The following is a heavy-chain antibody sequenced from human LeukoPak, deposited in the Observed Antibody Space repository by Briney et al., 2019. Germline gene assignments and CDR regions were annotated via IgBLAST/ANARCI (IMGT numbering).Heavy chain of an antibody. V-gene: IGHV3-23*05. Sequence: GGSLRLSCAASGFSFSKYGMTWVRQAPGKGLEWVSAIGSAGINSYYADSVRGRFTISRDNSKDMLYLQMSSLTVEDTAEYFCATSRGYIDNWGQGALVIVSS. J-gene: IGHJ4*02. CDR3: ATSRGYIDN. CDR1: GFSFSKYG. CDR2: IGSAGINS. D-gene: IGHD3-16*01.